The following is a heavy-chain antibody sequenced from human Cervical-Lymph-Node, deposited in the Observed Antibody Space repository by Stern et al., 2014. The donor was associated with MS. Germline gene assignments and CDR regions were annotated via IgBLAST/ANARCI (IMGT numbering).Heavy chain of an antibody. V-gene: IGHV2-5*02. Sequence: QVPLRESGPTLVKPTQTLTLTCTFSGFSLSTCGVGVGRIHQPPGKALEWLALIYWDGDKLYSTSLTSRLTITKGTSENQVVLAMTNVDPVDTATYYCAHGQYWDSISYYYAEYFQYWAPGAPVTVSS. CDR3: AHGQYWDSISYYYAEYFQY. J-gene: IGHJ1*01. CDR1: GFSLSTCGVG. D-gene: IGHD3-22*01. CDR2: IYWDGDK.